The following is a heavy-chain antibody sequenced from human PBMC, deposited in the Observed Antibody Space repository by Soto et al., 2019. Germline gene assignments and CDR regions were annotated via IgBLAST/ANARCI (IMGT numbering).Heavy chain of an antibody. Sequence: AGGSLRLSCAASGFTFSSYAMHWVRQAPGKGLEWVAVISYDGSNKYYADSVKGRFTISRDNSKNTLYLQMNSLRAEDTAVYYCARDSDTQAFDYWGQGTLVTVSS. CDR1: GFTFSSYA. CDR2: ISYDGSNK. CDR3: ARDSDTQAFDY. V-gene: IGHV3-30-3*01. J-gene: IGHJ4*02. D-gene: IGHD2-2*02.